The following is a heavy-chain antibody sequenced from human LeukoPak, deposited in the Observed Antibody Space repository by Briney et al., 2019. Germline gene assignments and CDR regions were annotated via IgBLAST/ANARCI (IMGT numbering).Heavy chain of an antibody. D-gene: IGHD3-16*01. V-gene: IGHV4-4*09. J-gene: IGHJ5*02. Sequence: PSETLSLTCTVSGASPYWYWIRQPPGTALEWLGYIYSTTGTTNSNPSLTIRVSMSLYMSKYHLHLYLSVVTVAATATSYCSRWYDWSDGWGQGILVIVS. CDR2: IYSTTGTT. CDR3: SRWYDWSDG. CDR1: GASPY.